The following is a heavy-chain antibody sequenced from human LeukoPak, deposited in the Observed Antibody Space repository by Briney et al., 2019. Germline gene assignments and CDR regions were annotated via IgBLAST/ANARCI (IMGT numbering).Heavy chain of an antibody. CDR2: ISGSGGST. V-gene: IGHV3-23*01. CDR1: GFTFSSYA. J-gene: IGHJ4*02. CDR3: AKGSVAGTGYFDY. Sequence: GGSLRLSCAASGFTFSSYAMGWVRQAPGKGLEWVSAISGSGGSTYYADSVKGRFTISRDNSKNTLYLQMNSLRAEDTAVYYCAKGSVAGTGYFDYWGQGTLVTVSS. D-gene: IGHD6-19*01.